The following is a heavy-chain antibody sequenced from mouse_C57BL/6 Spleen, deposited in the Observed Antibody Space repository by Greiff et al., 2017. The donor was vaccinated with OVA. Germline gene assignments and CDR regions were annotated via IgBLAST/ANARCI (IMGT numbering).Heavy chain of an antibody. V-gene: IGHV1-50*01. Sequence: QVQLQQPGAELVKPGASVKLSCKASGYTFTSYWMQWVKQRPGQGLEWIGEIDPSDSYTNYNQKFKGKATLTVDTSASTAYMQLSSLTSEDSAVYYCARRGTTVVAKGAMDYWGQGTSVTVSS. CDR1: GYTFTSYW. CDR3: ARRGTTVVAKGAMDY. CDR2: IDPSDSYT. D-gene: IGHD1-1*01. J-gene: IGHJ4*01.